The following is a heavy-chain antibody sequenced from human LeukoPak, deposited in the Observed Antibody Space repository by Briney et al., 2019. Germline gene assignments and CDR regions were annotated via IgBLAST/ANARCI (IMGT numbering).Heavy chain of an antibody. CDR1: GYTFTGYY. D-gene: IGHD3-10*02. V-gene: IGHV1-2*02. CDR2: INPDSGGT. CDR3: ARGKLVPRPRGRAFDI. J-gene: IGHJ3*02. Sequence: GASVKVSCKSSGYTFTGYYIHWVRQAPGQGLEWMGWINPDSGGTNYAQKFQGRVTMTRDTSISTAYMELSRLRSDDTAVYYCARGKLVPRPRGRAFDIWGQGTMVTVSS.